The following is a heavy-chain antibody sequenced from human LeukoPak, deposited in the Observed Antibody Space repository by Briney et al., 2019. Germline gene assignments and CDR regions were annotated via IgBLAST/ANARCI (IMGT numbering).Heavy chain of an antibody. CDR3: ARQGYSSSSGY. V-gene: IGHV4-39*07. CDR2: IYYSGST. J-gene: IGHJ4*02. CDR1: GGSISSSSYY. Sequence: SETLSLTCTVSGGSISSSSYYWGWIRQPPGKGLEWIGSIYYSGSTYYNPSLKSRVTISVDTSKNQFSLKLSSVTAADTAVYYCARQGYSSSSGYWGQGTLVTVSS. D-gene: IGHD6-13*01.